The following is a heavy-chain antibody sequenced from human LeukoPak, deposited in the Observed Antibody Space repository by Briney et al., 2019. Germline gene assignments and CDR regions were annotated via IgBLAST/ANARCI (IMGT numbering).Heavy chain of an antibody. CDR1: GGSFSGYY. V-gene: IGHV4-34*01. CDR3: AREGGRTTVTKRNDY. J-gene: IGHJ4*02. CDR2: INHSGSS. Sequence: SETLSLTCAVYGGSFSGYYWGWIRQPPGKGLEWIGEINHSGSSNYNPSLKSRATISVDTSKNVCSLKLSPGTAAETGVYYAAREGGRTTVTKRNDYWGQGTLVTVSS. D-gene: IGHD4-17*01.